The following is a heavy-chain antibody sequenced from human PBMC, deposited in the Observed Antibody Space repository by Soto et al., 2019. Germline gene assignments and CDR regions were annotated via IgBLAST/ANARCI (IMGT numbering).Heavy chain of an antibody. V-gene: IGHV3-11*06. CDR1: GFTFSDYY. D-gene: IGHD4-17*01. Sequence: GGSLRLSCAASGFTFSDYYMSWIRQAPGKGLEWVSYISSSSSYTNYADSVKGRFTISRDNAKNSLYLQMNSLRAEDTAVYYCARDRHTVTNYFDYWGQGTLVTVSS. J-gene: IGHJ4*02. CDR3: ARDRHTVTNYFDY. CDR2: ISSSSSYT.